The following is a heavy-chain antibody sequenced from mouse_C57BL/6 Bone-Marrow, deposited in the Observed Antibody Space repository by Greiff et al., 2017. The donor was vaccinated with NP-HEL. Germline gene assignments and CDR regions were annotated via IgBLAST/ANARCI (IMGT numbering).Heavy chain of an antibody. CDR1: GFTFSDYG. Sequence: EVQLVESGGGLVKPGGSLKLSCAASGFTFSDYGMHWVRQAPEKGLEWVAYISSGSSTIYYADTVKGRFTISRANAKNTLFLQMTSLRSENTAMYYCARGGLLRSLFAYWGQGTLVTVSA. J-gene: IGHJ3*01. CDR3: ARGGLLRSLFAY. CDR2: ISSGSSTI. V-gene: IGHV5-17*01. D-gene: IGHD1-1*01.